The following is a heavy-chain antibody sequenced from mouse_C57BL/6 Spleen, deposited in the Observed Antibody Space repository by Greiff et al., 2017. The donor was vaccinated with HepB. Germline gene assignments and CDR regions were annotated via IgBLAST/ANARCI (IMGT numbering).Heavy chain of an antibody. J-gene: IGHJ2*01. V-gene: IGHV1-4*01. CDR3: ARTHER. CDR2: INPSSGYT. Sequence: VQLQQSGADLARPGASVKMSCKASGYTFTRYTMHWVKQRPGQGLEWIGYINPSSGYTQYNQKFKDKATLTPDKSSSTAYMQLSSLTSEDAEVYYCARTHERWGQGTTLTVSS. CDR1: GYTFTRYT.